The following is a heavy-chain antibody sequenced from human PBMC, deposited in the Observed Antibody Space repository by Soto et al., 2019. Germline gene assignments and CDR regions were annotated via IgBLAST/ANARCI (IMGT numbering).Heavy chain of an antibody. CDR1: GYTFTSYA. V-gene: IGHV1-3*01. CDR3: GLGHLLWGHD. J-gene: IGHJ6*02. Sequence: ASVKVSCKASGYTFTSYALHWARHAPGQRLEWMGWINAGNGNTKYSQKFQGIVTITRNTSASTAYLELSSLRSEDTALYNCGLGHLLWGHDWGQGGKGTVCS. CDR2: INAGNGNT. D-gene: IGHD3-10*01.